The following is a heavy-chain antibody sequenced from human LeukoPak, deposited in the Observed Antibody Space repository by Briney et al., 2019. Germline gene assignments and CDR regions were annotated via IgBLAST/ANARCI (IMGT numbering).Heavy chain of an antibody. Sequence: WASVKVSCTASGGTFSSYAISWVRQAPGQGLEWMGGIIPIFGTANYAQKFQGRVTITADESTSTAYMELSSLRSEDTAVYYCASHPYLQYSYGYFGRYGMDAWGQGTTVTVSS. CDR2: IIPIFGTA. CDR1: GGTFSSYA. D-gene: IGHD5-18*01. J-gene: IGHJ6*02. CDR3: ASHPYLQYSYGYFGRYGMDA. V-gene: IGHV1-69*01.